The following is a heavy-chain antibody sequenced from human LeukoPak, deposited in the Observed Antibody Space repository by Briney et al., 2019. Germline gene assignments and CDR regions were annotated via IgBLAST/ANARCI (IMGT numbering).Heavy chain of an antibody. V-gene: IGHV3-23*01. CDR3: ANDRDYYGSGTGGFDY. Sequence: GGSLRLSCAASGFTFSSYAMSWVRQAPGKGLEWVSAISGSGGSTYYADSVKGRFTISRDNSKNTLYLQMNSLRAEDTAVYYCANDRDYYGSGTGGFDYWGQGTLVTVSS. CDR1: GFTFSSYA. CDR2: ISGSGGST. J-gene: IGHJ4*02. D-gene: IGHD3-10*01.